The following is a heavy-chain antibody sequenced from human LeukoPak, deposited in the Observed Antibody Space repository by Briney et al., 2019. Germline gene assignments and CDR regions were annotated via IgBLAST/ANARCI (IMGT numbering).Heavy chain of an antibody. V-gene: IGHV3-48*04. Sequence: PGGSLRLSCAASGFTFSSYSMNWVRQAPGKGLEWVSYISSSGSTIYYADSVKGRFTISRVNAKNSLYLQMNSLRAEDTAVYYCARDRFVSDAFDIWGQGTMVTVSS. CDR2: ISSSGSTI. CDR1: GFTFSSYS. J-gene: IGHJ3*02. CDR3: ARDRFVSDAFDI. D-gene: IGHD3-10*01.